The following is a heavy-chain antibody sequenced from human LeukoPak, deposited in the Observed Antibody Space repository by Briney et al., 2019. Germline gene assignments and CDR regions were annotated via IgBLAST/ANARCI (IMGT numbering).Heavy chain of an antibody. J-gene: IGHJ3*02. CDR1: GGSISSYY. CDR3: ARGKQYYDILTGYYSTPAFDI. CDR2: IYYSGST. D-gene: IGHD3-9*01. Sequence: SETLSLTCTVSGGSISSYYWSWIRQPPGKGLEWIGYIYYSGSTDYNPSLKSRVTISVDTSKNQFSLKLSSVTAADTAVYYCARGKQYYDILTGYYSTPAFDIWGQGTMVTVSS. V-gene: IGHV4-59*01.